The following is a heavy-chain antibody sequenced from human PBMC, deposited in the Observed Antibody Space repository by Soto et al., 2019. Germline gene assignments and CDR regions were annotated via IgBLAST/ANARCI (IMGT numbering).Heavy chain of an antibody. CDR2: IYYSGST. J-gene: IGHJ4*02. Sequence: QVQLQESGPGLEKPSQTLSLTCTVSGGSISSGGYYWSWIRQHPGKGLEWIGYIYYSGSTYYNPSLKSRVTISVDTSKNQFSLKLSSVTAADTAVYYCAREEAAAGTPFDYWGQGTLVTVSS. V-gene: IGHV4-31*03. CDR3: AREEAAAGTPFDY. CDR1: GGSISSGGYY. D-gene: IGHD6-13*01.